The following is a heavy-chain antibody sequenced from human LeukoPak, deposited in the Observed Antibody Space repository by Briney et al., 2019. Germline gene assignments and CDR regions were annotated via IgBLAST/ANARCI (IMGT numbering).Heavy chain of an antibody. V-gene: IGHV4-34*01. CDR3: ARGQIVVVPAARGYYYYGMDV. Sequence: ASETLSLTCAVYGGSFSGYYWSWVRQPPGKGLEWIGEINHSGSTNYNPSLKSRVPISVDTSKNQFSLKLSSVTAADTAVYYCARGQIVVVPAARGYYYYGMDVWGQGTTVTVSS. D-gene: IGHD2-2*01. CDR2: INHSGST. J-gene: IGHJ6*02. CDR1: GGSFSGYY.